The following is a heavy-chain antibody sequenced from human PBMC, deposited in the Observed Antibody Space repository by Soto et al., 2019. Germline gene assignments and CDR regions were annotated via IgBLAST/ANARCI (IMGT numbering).Heavy chain of an antibody. J-gene: IGHJ4*02. V-gene: IGHV3-11*01. CDR2: ISNSGSTT. CDR3: VREKYCSGGSCYSDY. CDR1: GFTFSHYF. Sequence: QVQLVESGGGLAKPGGSLRLSCAASGFTFSHYFMTWIRQAPGKGLEWVSHISNSGSTTYYADSVKGRFTISRDNAKDSLSLQMNSLRAEDTAVYYCVREKYCSGGSCYSDYWGQGTLSPSPQ. D-gene: IGHD2-15*01.